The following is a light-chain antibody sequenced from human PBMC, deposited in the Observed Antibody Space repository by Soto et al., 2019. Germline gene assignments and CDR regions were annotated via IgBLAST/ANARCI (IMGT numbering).Light chain of an antibody. Sequence: QSALTQPASGSGSPGQSITISCTGTSSDVGGYNYVSWYQQHPGKAPKLMIYDVSNRPSGVSDRFSGSKSGNTASLTISGLQAEDEADYYCSSYTCSSTSVVFGGGTKLTVL. J-gene: IGLJ2*01. CDR3: SSYTCSSTSVV. CDR2: DVS. V-gene: IGLV2-14*01. CDR1: SSDVGGYNY.